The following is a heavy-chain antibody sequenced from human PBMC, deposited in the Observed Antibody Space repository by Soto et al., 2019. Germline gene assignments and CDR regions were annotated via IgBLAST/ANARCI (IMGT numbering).Heavy chain of an antibody. J-gene: IGHJ4*02. D-gene: IGHD3-3*01. CDR2: INHSAST. CDR3: ANTYYNFWRGFYRGYYFDY. CDR1: GGSFSGYY. Sequence: QVHLQQWGARLLKPSETLSLTCAVYGGSFSGYYWSWIRQPPGKGLEWIGEINHSASTNYNPSLKSRAPISVDTSKKQFSLKLSSVTAADTAVYFCANTYYNFWRGFYRGYYFDYWGQGTLVSVSS. V-gene: IGHV4-34*01.